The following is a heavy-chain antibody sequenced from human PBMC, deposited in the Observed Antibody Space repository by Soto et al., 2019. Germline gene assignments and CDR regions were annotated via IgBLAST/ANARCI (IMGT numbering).Heavy chain of an antibody. V-gene: IGHV3-21*01. D-gene: IGHD3-16*01. CDR1: GFTFSSYS. J-gene: IGHJ4*02. CDR2: ISSSSSYI. CDR3: ARVTKGGYYFDY. Sequence: EVQLVESGGGLVKPGGSLRLSCAASGFTFSSYSMNWVRQAPGKGLEWVSSISSSSSYIYYEDSVKGRFTISRDNGKNSMYMQMNSLRAEDAAVYYCARVTKGGYYFDYWGQGTLVTVSS.